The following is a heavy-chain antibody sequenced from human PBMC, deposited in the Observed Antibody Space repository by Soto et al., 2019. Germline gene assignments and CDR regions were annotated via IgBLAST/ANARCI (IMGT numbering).Heavy chain of an antibody. CDR3: ARLQYYYYSSGYAYYYYYGMDV. J-gene: IGHJ6*02. D-gene: IGHD3-22*01. Sequence: RGESLKISCKGSGYSFTSYWIGWVRQMPGKGLEWMGIIYPGDSDTRYSPSFQGQVTISADKSISTAYLQWSSLKASDTAMYYCARLQYYYYSSGYAYYYYYGMDVWGQGTTVTVSS. CDR1: GYSFTSYW. CDR2: IYPGDSDT. V-gene: IGHV5-51*01.